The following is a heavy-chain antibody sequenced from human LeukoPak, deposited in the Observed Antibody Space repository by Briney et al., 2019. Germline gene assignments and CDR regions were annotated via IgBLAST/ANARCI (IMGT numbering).Heavy chain of an antibody. V-gene: IGHV4-61*02. J-gene: IGHJ6*02. Sequence: SETLSLTCTASGGSISSGSYYWSWIRQPAGQGLEWIGSIYTSGSTNYNPSLKSRATISVDTSKNQFSLKLSSVTAADTAVYYCARGEVDDFWSGYFGGMDVWGQGTTVTVSS. CDR3: ARGEVDDFWSGYFGGMDV. CDR1: GGSISSGSYY. D-gene: IGHD3-3*01. CDR2: IYTSGST.